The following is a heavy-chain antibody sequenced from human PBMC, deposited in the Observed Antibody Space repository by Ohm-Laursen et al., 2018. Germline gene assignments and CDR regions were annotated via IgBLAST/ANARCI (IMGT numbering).Heavy chain of an antibody. J-gene: IGHJ4*02. CDR1: GFTFSSYL. CDR3: ARDGSDMGDY. Sequence: SLRLSCTASGFTFSSYLMSWVRQAPGKGLEWVANIKQDGSEKYYVDSVKGRFTISRDNAKNSLYLQMNSLRVEDTAVYYCARDGSDMGDYWGQGTLVTVSS. CDR2: IKQDGSEK. V-gene: IGHV3-7*01. D-gene: IGHD5-12*01.